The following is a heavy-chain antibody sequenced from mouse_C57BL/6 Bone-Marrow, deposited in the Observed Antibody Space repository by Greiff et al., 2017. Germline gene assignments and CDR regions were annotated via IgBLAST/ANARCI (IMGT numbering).Heavy chain of an antibody. CDR1: GYTFTSYW. Sequence: VQLQQPGAELVMPGASVKLSCKASGYTFTSYWMHWVKQRTGQGLEWIGEIDPSDSYTNYNQKFKGKSTLTVDTSSSTAYMQLSSLTSEDSAVYYCEEWFSTTGVDHWGWGNALTVSA. V-gene: IGHV1-69*01. CDR3: EEWFSTTGVDH. D-gene: IGHD1-1*01. J-gene: IGHJ2*01. CDR2: IDPSDSYT.